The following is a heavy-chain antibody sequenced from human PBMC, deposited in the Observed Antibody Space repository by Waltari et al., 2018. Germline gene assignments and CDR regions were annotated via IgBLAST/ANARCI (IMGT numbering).Heavy chain of an antibody. CDR1: GGSISSSSYY. CDR3: ARQGAMADTLDY. CDR2: IYYSGST. Sequence: QLQLQESGPGLVKPSETLYLTCTVSGGSISSSSYYWGWFRQPPGKGLAWIGSIYYSGSTYYNPSLKSRVTISVDTSKNQFSLKLSSVTAADTAVYYCARQGAMADTLDYWGQGTLVTVSS. V-gene: IGHV4-39*07. D-gene: IGHD2-2*01. J-gene: IGHJ4*02.